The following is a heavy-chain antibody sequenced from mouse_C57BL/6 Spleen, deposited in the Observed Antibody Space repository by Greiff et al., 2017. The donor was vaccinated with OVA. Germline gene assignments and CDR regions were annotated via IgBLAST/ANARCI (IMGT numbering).Heavy chain of an antibody. V-gene: IGHV1-42*01. J-gene: IGHJ1*03. CDR2: INPSTGGT. Sequence: EVQLQQSGPELVKPGASVKISCKASGYSFTGYYMNWVKQSPEKSLEWIGEINPSTGGTTYNQKFKAKATLTVDKSSSTAYMQLKSLTSEDSAVYYCARGTYYYGSSYWYFDVWGTGTTVTVSS. D-gene: IGHD1-1*01. CDR3: ARGTYYYGSSYWYFDV. CDR1: GYSFTGYY.